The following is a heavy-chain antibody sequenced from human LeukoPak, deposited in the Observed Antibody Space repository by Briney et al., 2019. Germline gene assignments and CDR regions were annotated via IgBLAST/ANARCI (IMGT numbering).Heavy chain of an antibody. V-gene: IGHV3-7*03. Sequence: GGSLRLSCAASGFTFSSYWMSWVRQAPGKGLEWVANIKQDGSEKYYVDSVKGRFTISRDNAKNSLFLQMNSLRAEDTALYYCAKGWDSSSWYAGHYDYWGQGTLVTVSS. CDR3: AKGWDSSSWYAGHYDY. CDR2: IKQDGSEK. CDR1: GFTFSSYW. D-gene: IGHD6-13*01. J-gene: IGHJ4*02.